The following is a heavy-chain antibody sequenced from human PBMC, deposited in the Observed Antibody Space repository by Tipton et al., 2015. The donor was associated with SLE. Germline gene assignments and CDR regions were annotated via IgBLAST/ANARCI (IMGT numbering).Heavy chain of an antibody. Sequence: LRLSCTVSGGSISSHYWSWIRQPPRKGLEWIGYIYYSGSTNYNPSLKSRVTISVDTSKNQFSLKLTSVTAADTAVFYCARFGGAWGTFDIWGQGTMVTVSS. J-gene: IGHJ3*02. CDR3: ARFGGAWGTFDI. V-gene: IGHV4-59*11. CDR1: GGSISSHY. CDR2: IYYSGST. D-gene: IGHD3-16*01.